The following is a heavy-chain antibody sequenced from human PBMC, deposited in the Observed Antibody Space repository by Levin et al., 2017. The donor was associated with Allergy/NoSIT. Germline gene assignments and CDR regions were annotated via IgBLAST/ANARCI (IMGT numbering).Heavy chain of an antibody. CDR3: ARVGTYFDAYDI. CDR1: GFTFSNYN. CDR2: ISGSGSYI. J-gene: IGHJ3*02. Sequence: PGGSLRLSCAVSGFTFSNYNMNWVRQAPGKGLKWVSSISGSGSYINYADSVKGRFTISRDKAKNSLYLQMNSLRVEETAVYDCARVGTYFDAYDIWGQGTTVTVSS. V-gene: IGHV3-21*01. D-gene: IGHD2/OR15-2a*01.